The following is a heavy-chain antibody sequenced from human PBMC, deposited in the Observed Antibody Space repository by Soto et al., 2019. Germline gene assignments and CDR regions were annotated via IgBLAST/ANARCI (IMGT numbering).Heavy chain of an antibody. D-gene: IGHD6-19*01. CDR2: IIPIFGTI. CDR3: AKGAVAGTPTSYYYYGMDI. J-gene: IGHJ6*02. Sequence: QVQLLQSGAEVKKPGSSVRVSCEASGGTFRTYSISWVRQAPGQGLEWMGEIIPIFGTINYAQKFQGRLTITADESTPTVYMDLRSLGSDDTALYYCAKGAVAGTPTSYYYYGMDIWGQGTTVTVSS. CDR1: GGTFRTYS. V-gene: IGHV1-69*12.